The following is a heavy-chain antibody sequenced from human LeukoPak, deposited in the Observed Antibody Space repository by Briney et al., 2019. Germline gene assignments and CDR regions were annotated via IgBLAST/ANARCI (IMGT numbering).Heavy chain of an antibody. CDR1: GFTFSSYA. CDR2: ISYDGSNK. D-gene: IGHD3-22*01. Sequence: GGSLRLSCAASGFTFSSYAMHWVRQAPGKGLEWVAVISYDGSNKYYADSVKGRFTISRGNSKNTLYLQMNSLRAEDTAVYYCAKSGSGYYYYFDYWGQGTLVTVSS. J-gene: IGHJ4*02. V-gene: IGHV3-30-3*02. CDR3: AKSGSGYYYYFDY.